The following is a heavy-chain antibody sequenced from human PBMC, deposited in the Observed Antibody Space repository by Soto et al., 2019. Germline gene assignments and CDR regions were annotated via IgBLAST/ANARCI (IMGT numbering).Heavy chain of an antibody. CDR2: INPNSGGT. Sequence: ASVKVSCKXSGYTFTGYYMHWVRQAPGQGLEWMGWINPNSGGTNYAQKFQGRVTMTRDTSISTAYMELSRLRSDDTAVYYCARVSSSGWYEFDYWGQGTLVTVSS. D-gene: IGHD6-19*01. V-gene: IGHV1-2*02. J-gene: IGHJ4*02. CDR1: GYTFTGYY. CDR3: ARVSSSGWYEFDY.